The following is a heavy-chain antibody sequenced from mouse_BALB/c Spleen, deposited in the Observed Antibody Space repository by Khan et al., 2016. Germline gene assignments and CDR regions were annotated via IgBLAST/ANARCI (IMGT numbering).Heavy chain of an antibody. V-gene: IGHV14-3*02. CDR3: ARSPYDYDVGFAY. D-gene: IGHD2-4*01. CDR2: IDPANGNT. Sequence: EVQLQESGAELVKPGASVKLSCTASGFNIKDTYMHWVKQRPEQGLEWIGRIDPANGNTKYDPKFQGKATITADTSSNTAYLQLSSLTSEDTAVYYDARSPYDYDVGFAYWGQGTLVTVSA. CDR1: GFNIKDTY. J-gene: IGHJ3*01.